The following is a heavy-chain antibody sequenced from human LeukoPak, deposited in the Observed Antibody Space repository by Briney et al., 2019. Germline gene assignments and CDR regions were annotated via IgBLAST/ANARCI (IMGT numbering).Heavy chain of an antibody. CDR1: GFTFSSHW. V-gene: IGHV3-7*01. D-gene: IGHD3-10*01. CDR2: IKQDGSEK. CDR3: ARDGVVTMVRGADDAFDI. Sequence: GGSLRLSCAASGFTFSSHWMSWVRQAPGKGLEWVANIKQDGSEKYYVDSVKGRFTISRDNAKNSLYLQMNSLRAEDTAVYYCARDGVVTMVRGADDAFDIWGQGTMVTVSS. J-gene: IGHJ3*02.